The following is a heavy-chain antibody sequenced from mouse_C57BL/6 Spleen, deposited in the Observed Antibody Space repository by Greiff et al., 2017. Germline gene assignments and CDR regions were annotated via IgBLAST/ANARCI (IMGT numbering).Heavy chain of an antibody. CDR3: ARRGDGSRYGKGAMDD. CDR1: GYTFTSYW. CDR2: IYPGSGST. Sequence: VQLQQPGAGLVKPGASVKLSCKASGYTFTSYWITWVKQRPGQGLEWIGDIYPGSGSTNYNEKFKGKATLTVDTSSSPAYMQLSSLTSEDSAVYYCARRGDGSRYGKGAMDDWGQGTSVTVSS. V-gene: IGHV1-55*01. D-gene: IGHD1-1*01. J-gene: IGHJ4*01.